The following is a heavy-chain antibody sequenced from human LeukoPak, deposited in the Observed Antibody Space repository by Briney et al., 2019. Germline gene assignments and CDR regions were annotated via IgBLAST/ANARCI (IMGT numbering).Heavy chain of an antibody. CDR1: GGSISSYY. V-gene: IGHV4-59*08. D-gene: IGHD2-2*01. Sequence: SETLSLTCTVSGGSISSYYWSWIRQPPGKGLEWIGNIYYSGSTNYNPSLKSRVTISVDTSKNQFSLKLSSVTAADTAVYYCARRSLGYCSSTSCYDNWFDPWGQGTLVTVSS. CDR2: IYYSGST. CDR3: ARRSLGYCSSTSCYDNWFDP. J-gene: IGHJ5*02.